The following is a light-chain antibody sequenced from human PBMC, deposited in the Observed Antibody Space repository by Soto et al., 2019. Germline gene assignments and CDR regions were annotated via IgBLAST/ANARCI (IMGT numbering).Light chain of an antibody. CDR2: DAS. CDR3: QRYNSYWT. V-gene: IGKV1-5*01. J-gene: IGKJ1*01. CDR1: QSISSW. Sequence: DIQLTQSPSTLSASVGDRVTLTCRASQSISSWLAWYQQKAGQAPKLLIYDASSWASGVPSRFSGGGSGTEFTLTISSLQADDFATYYCQRYNSYWTFGQGTKV.